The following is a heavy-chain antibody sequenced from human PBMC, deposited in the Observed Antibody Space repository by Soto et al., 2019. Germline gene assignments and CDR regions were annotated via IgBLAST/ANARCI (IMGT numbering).Heavy chain of an antibody. CDR2: ISSSGSTI. D-gene: IGHD6-13*01. J-gene: IGHJ4*02. CDR1: EFTFSSYE. V-gene: IGHV3-48*03. CDR3: VRFGGAAAGPGDY. Sequence: GSLGLCCVACEFTFSSYEMNWVRKAPGKGLEWVSYISSSGSTIYYSDSVKGRFTISRDNAKKSLYLQMNSLRAEDTAVYYCVRFGGAAAGPGDYWGQGTLVTVPQ.